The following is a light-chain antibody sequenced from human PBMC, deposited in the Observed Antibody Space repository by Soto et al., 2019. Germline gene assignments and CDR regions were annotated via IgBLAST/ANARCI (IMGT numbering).Light chain of an antibody. CDR3: QQRNSWPPTFT. Sequence: EIVLTHSPATLSLSPWERATLSCRASQSVGSFLAWYQQKPGQAPRLLIYDTSIRATGIPARFSGSGSGTDFTLTISSLEPEDFAVYYCQQRNSWPPTFTFGQGTRRRL. V-gene: IGKV3-11*01. CDR1: QSVGSF. CDR2: DTS. J-gene: IGKJ5*01.